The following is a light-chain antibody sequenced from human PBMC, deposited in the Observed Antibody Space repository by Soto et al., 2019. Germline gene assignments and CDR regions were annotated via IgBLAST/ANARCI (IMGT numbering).Light chain of an antibody. V-gene: IGKV3-15*01. Sequence: EIVMTQSPATLSVSPGARATLSCRASQSVSSNLAWYQQKPGQAPRLLIYGASTRATGVPVRFSGSGSGTEFTLTISSLQSEDFAVYYCQHYNNWPPWTFGQGTKVEIK. CDR2: GAS. CDR3: QHYNNWPPWT. CDR1: QSVSSN. J-gene: IGKJ1*01.